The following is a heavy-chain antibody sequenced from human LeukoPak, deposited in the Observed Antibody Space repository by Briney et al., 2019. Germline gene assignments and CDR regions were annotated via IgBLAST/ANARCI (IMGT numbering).Heavy chain of an antibody. CDR3: AREGAAGNYYYYYMDV. Sequence: PSETLSLTCAVYGGSFSGYYWSWIRQPPGKGLEWIGEINHSGSTNYNLSLKSRVTISVDTSKNQFSLKLSSVTAADTAVYYCAREGAAGNYYYYYMDVWGKGTTVTVS. CDR2: INHSGST. CDR1: GGSFSGYY. V-gene: IGHV4-34*01. J-gene: IGHJ6*03. D-gene: IGHD6-13*01.